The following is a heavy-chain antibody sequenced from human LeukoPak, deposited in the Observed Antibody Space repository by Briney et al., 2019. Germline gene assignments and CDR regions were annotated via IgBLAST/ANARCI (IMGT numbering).Heavy chain of an antibody. CDR1: GGHISSYY. V-gene: IGHV4-59*08. Sequence: PSETLSLTYTVSGGHISSYYWIWIRQPPGKGLECIGYIYYSGSTNYNPSLKSRVTISVDTSKNQFSLKLSSVTAADTAVYYCARISRDGFIDYWGQGTLVTVSS. D-gene: IGHD5-24*01. CDR2: IYYSGST. CDR3: ARISRDGFIDY. J-gene: IGHJ4*02.